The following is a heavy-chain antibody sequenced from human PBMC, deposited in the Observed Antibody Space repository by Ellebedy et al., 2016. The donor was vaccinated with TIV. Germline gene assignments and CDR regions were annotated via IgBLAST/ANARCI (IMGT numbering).Heavy chain of an antibody. CDR2: INPSTGDT. D-gene: IGHD6-19*01. Sequence: AASVKVSCKASGGTFSNSAINWVRQAPGQGLEWMGIINPSTGDTTYAQKLQGRVTMTRDTSTSTVYMELSSLRSDDTAVYFCARSRSSGWLHTPDYWGQGTLVTVSS. CDR1: GGTFSNSA. J-gene: IGHJ4*02. CDR3: ARSRSSGWLHTPDY. V-gene: IGHV1-46*04.